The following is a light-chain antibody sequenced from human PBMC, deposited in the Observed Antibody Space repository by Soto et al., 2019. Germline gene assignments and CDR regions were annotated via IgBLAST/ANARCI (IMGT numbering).Light chain of an antibody. Sequence: QSVLTQPRSVSGSPGQSVTISCTGTSSDVGGYNYVSWYQQHPGKAPKLMIYDVSKRPSGVPDRFSGSKYGNTASLTISGIQAEDEADYYCCSYAGSYTSGVFGTGTKLTVL. CDR3: CSYAGSYTSGV. J-gene: IGLJ1*01. CDR2: DVS. V-gene: IGLV2-11*01. CDR1: SSDVGGYNY.